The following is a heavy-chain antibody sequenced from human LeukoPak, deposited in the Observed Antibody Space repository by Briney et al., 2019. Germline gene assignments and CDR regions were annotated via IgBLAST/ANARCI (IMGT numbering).Heavy chain of an antibody. D-gene: IGHD2-8*01. V-gene: IGHV3-11*01. CDR3: ARDLGYCTNGVCHTRFDY. CDR2: ISNTGNTM. J-gene: IGHJ4*02. Sequence: PGGSLRLSCAASGFTFNNHYMSWIRQAPGKGLEWVSYISNTGNTMDYADSMKGRFTISRDNAKNSLYLQLNSLRAEDTAVYYCARDLGYCTNGVCHTRFDYWGQGALVTVSS. CDR1: GFTFNNHY.